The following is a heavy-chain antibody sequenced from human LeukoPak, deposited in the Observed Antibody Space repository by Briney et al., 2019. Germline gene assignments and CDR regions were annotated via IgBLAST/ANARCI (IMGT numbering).Heavy chain of an antibody. CDR2: IYYSGST. D-gene: IGHD2-2*01. V-gene: IGHV4-59*01. CDR1: GGSISNYH. CDR3: ARGHCSSTSCSYYYMDV. Sequence: SETLSLTCAVSGGSISNYHWNWIRQPPGKGLEWIGYIYYSGSTNYSPSLKTRVSISIDTSKNHFSLKLSSVTAADTAVYYCARGHCSSTSCSYYYMDVWGKGTTVTVSS. J-gene: IGHJ6*03.